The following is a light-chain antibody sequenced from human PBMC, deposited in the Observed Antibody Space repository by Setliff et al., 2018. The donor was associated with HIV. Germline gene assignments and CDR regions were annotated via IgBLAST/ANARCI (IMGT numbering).Light chain of an antibody. CDR3: SSYAGSNNV. CDR2: DVS. J-gene: IGLJ1*01. Sequence: LTQPASVSGSPGQSITISCTGTSSDVGGYSFVSWYQQHPGKAPKLMIYDVSKRPSGVPDRFSGSKSGNTASLTVSGLQAEDEADYYCSSYAGSNNVFGTGTKVTVL. V-gene: IGLV2-8*01. CDR1: SSDVGGYSF.